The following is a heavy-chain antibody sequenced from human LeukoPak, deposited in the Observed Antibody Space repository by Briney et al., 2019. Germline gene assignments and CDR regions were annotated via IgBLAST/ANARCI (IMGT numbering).Heavy chain of an antibody. CDR2: ITASGGST. Sequence: GGSLRLSCASSGFTFNDYAMTWVRQAPGKGLEWVSSITASGGSTYCADSVKGRFTISRDNSKNTLYLQMSSLRAEDTAVYYCARDYPTSGIVTIFDYWGQGTLVTVSS. CDR3: ARDYPTSGIVTIFDY. CDR1: GFTFNDYA. V-gene: IGHV3-23*01. J-gene: IGHJ4*02. D-gene: IGHD1-1*01.